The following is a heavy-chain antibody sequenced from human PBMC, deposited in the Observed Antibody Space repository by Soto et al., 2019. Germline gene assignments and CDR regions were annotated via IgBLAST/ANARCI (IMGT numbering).Heavy chain of an antibody. CDR3: ARERGYSGYDMGTFVY. J-gene: IGHJ4*02. D-gene: IGHD5-12*01. V-gene: IGHV3-33*01. CDR2: IWYDGSNK. CDR1: GFTFSSYG. Sequence: GGSLRLSCAASGFTFSSYGMHWVRQAPGKGLEWVAVIWYDGSNKYYADSVKGRFTISRDNSKNTLYLQMNSLRAEDTAVYYCARERGYSGYDMGTFVYWGQVTLVTSPQ.